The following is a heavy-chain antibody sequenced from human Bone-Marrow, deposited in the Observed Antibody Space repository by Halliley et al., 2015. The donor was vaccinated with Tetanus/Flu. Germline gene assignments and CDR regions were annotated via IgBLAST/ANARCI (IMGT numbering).Heavy chain of an antibody. CDR2: YEESNK. J-gene: IGHJ4*02. CDR3: AKATGGFYASCDYYYPLDG. Sequence: YEESNKQYADSLKVRFPISRDTSNSTLYRQINSLSAEDTAVYYCAKATGGFYASCDYYYPLDGWGQGTLVTVSS. V-gene: IGHV3-30*18. D-gene: IGHD3-22*01.